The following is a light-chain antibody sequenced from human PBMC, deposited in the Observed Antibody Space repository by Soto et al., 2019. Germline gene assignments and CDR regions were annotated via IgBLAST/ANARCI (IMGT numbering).Light chain of an antibody. Sequence: DIQMTQSPSTLSASVGDRVTITCRASQSINDWLAWYQQKPGKAPKFLIYKASNLESGVPSRFSGSGSGTAFTITISCVQPDDFATYYCQYYDNYSWTFGQGTKVEIK. CDR1: QSINDW. J-gene: IGKJ1*01. CDR2: KAS. CDR3: QYYDNYSWT. V-gene: IGKV1-5*03.